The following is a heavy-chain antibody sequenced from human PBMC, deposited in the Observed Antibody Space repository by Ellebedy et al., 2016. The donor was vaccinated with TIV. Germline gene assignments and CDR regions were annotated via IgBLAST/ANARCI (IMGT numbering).Heavy chain of an antibody. D-gene: IGHD6-6*01. J-gene: IGHJ6*02. Sequence: SQTLSLTCXISGDSVSSNSAAWNWIRQSPSRGLEWLGRTYYRSKWYNDYAVSVKSRITINPDTSKNQFSLQLNSVTPEDTAVYYCARVLAARYYYYYGMDVWGQGTTVTVSS. V-gene: IGHV6-1*01. CDR1: GDSVSSNSAA. CDR2: TYYRSKWYN. CDR3: ARVLAARYYYYYGMDV.